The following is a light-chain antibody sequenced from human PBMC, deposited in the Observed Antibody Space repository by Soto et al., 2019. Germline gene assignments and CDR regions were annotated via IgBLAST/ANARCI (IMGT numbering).Light chain of an antibody. Sequence: DFQVTQSPSSLSASVGDRVTITCRASQSVNDYLNWYQQRPGKAPRLLIYAASTLHSGVPSRFSGSGSVTDFTLTISGVEADDVGLYYCMQGTRWPYTFGPGTKLEI. CDR1: QSVNDY. V-gene: IGKV1-39*01. CDR2: AAS. J-gene: IGKJ2*01. CDR3: MQGTRWPYT.